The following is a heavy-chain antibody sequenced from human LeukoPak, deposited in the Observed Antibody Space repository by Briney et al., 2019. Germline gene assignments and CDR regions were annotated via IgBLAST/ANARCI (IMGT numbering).Heavy chain of an antibody. CDR2: INTNTGNP. D-gene: IGHD3-10*01. V-gene: IGHV7-4-1*02. CDR3: ARGKVVRGVIPLDY. Sequence: GASVKVSCKDSGYTFTSYAMNWVRQAPGQGLEWMGWINTNTGNPTYAQGFTGRFVFSLDTSVSTAYLQISSLKAEDTAVYYCARGKVVRGVIPLDYWGQGTLVTVSS. J-gene: IGHJ4*02. CDR1: GYTFTSYA.